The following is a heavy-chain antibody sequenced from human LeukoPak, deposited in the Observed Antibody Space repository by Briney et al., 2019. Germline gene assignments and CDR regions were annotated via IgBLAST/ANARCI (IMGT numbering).Heavy chain of an antibody. CDR3: ASGWSSYYAFDY. Sequence: ASVTVSCKTSGCTFTGYYLHWVRRAPGQGLEWMGWIDPRSGGTNYARKFQGRVTMTRDTSISTGYLKLSGLTSDDTALYYCASGWSSYYAFDYWGQGTLVTVSS. CDR1: GCTFTGYY. V-gene: IGHV1-2*02. D-gene: IGHD3-3*01. J-gene: IGHJ4*02. CDR2: IDPRSGGT.